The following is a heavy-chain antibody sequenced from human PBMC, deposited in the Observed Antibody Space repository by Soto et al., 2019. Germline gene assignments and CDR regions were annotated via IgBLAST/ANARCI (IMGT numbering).Heavy chain of an antibody. V-gene: IGHV4-30-4*01. J-gene: IGHJ5*02. Sequence: QVQLQESGPGLVKPSQTLSLTCTVSGGSISSGDYYWSWIRQPPGKGLEWIGYIYYSGSTYYNPSVRSRVTIAVDTSTAQFSLKLSSVTAADTAVYYCARGGAPTTFDPWGQGTLVTVSS. D-gene: IGHD3-16*01. CDR2: IYYSGST. CDR1: GGSISSGDYY. CDR3: ARGGAPTTFDP.